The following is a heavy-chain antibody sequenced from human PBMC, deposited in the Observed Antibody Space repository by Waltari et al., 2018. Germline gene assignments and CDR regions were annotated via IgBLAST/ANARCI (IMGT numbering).Heavy chain of an antibody. D-gene: IGHD5-18*01. J-gene: IGHJ4*02. V-gene: IGHV3-23*05. CDR3: ASHVDRAP. CDR1: GSPFSMYT. Sequence: EVQLLDSGGGLVQPGGSLKPSCVAPGSPFSMYTMGWVRQAQGKGPEWVSGIYPSESTTFYADSVKGRFTISRDNSKNTVYLQLNNLRAEDTAIYYCASHVDRAPWGQGTLVTVSS. CDR2: IYPSESTT.